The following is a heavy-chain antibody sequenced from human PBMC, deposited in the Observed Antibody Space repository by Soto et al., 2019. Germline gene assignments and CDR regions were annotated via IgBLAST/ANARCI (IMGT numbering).Heavy chain of an antibody. J-gene: IGHJ4*02. CDR3: ARDRDITRY. CDR2: IYHFGTT. V-gene: IGHV4-30-2*01. Sequence: SETLSLTCTVSGDSISSGGYSWTWVRQPPGKGLEWIGYIYHFGTTYYNPALKSRVTISVDRSKNQFSLKLRSVTAADTAMYYCARDRDITRYWGQGTLVTVS. CDR1: GDSISSGGYS.